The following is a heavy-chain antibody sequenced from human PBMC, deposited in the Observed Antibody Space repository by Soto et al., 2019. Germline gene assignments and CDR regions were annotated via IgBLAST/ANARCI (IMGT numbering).Heavy chain of an antibody. J-gene: IGHJ4*02. Sequence: ASVKVSCKASGYTFTSYGISWVRQAPGQGLEWMGWISAYNGNTNYAQKLQGRVTMTTDTSTSTAYMELRSLRSDDTAVYYCARDRYYYDSSGYYTYWGQGTMVTVYS. V-gene: IGHV1-18*04. CDR1: GYTFTSYG. CDR3: ARDRYYYDSSGYYTY. CDR2: ISAYNGNT. D-gene: IGHD3-22*01.